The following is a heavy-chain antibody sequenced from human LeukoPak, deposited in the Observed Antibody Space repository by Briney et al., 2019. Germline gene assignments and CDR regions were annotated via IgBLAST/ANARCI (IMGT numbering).Heavy chain of an antibody. CDR1: AFTFRTYS. Sequence: GGSLRLSCVASAFTFRTYSMHWVRQAPGKGLEWVSSISGSTSYIYYADSVRGRFTISRDNAKNSLYLQMNSLRAEDTAVYYCAKSRVGYDYWGPGTLVTVSS. D-gene: IGHD5-12*01. CDR3: AKSRVGYDY. CDR2: ISGSTSYI. V-gene: IGHV3-21*04. J-gene: IGHJ4*02.